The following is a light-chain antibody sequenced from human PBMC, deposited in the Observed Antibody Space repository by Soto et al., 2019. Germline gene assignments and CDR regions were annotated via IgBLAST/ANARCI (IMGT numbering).Light chain of an antibody. CDR2: DAS. CDR3: QQNNSYFT. V-gene: IGKV1-5*01. J-gene: IGKJ3*01. Sequence: DIQMTQSPSTLSASVGDRVTITCRASQSISSWLAWYQQKPGKAPKLLIYDASSLESGVPSRFSGSGSGTEFTITISNLQPVDFATYYCQQNNSYFTFGRGTKVDIK. CDR1: QSISSW.